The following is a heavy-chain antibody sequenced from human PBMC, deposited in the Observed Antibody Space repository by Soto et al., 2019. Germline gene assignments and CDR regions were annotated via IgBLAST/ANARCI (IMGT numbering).Heavy chain of an antibody. J-gene: IGHJ5*02. CDR2: IIPIFGTA. CDR3: ARDLAIAARLRSFDP. V-gene: IGHV1-69*13. CDR1: GGTFSSYA. D-gene: IGHD6-6*01. Sequence: ASVKVSCKASGGTFSSYAISWVRQAPGQGLEWMGGIIPIFGTANYAQKFQGRVTITADESTSTAYMELSSLRSEDTAVYYCARDLAIAARLRSFDPWGQGTLVTVSS.